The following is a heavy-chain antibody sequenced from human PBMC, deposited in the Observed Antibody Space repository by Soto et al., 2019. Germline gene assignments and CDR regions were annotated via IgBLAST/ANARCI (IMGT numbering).Heavy chain of an antibody. CDR2: ILADYNT. CDR3: ARRTNGYFGY. V-gene: IGHV3-23*03. CDR1: GFTFSDYT. J-gene: IGHJ4*02. D-gene: IGHD2-8*01. Sequence: EVQLLESGGGLVQPGGSLTLSCAASGFTFSDYTMSWVRQAPGKVLECISVILADYNTYYTDSVRGRFTISRDNSKNTLYLEMNSLRAEYTAVYYCARRTNGYFGYWGQGALVTVSS.